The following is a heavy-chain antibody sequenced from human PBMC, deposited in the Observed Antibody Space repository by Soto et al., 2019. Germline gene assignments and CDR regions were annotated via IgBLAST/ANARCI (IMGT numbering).Heavy chain of an antibody. CDR3: GRGRSGQIVIFY. V-gene: IGHV1-2*02. J-gene: IGHJ4*02. Sequence: ASVKVSCKTSGYTFTGHYIHWVRQAPQQGPEWMGEVGPESGATRYAEKFRGRVTMTMDTSITTVYMELRNLSPDDTAVYYCGRGRSGQIVIFYWGQGTPVTVSS. CDR2: VGPESGAT. CDR1: GYTFTGHY. D-gene: IGHD1-26*01.